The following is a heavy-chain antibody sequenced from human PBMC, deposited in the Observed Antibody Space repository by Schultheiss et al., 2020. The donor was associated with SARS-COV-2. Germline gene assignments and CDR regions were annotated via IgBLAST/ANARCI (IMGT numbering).Heavy chain of an antibody. D-gene: IGHD2-2*01. CDR2: IYYSGST. Sequence: SQTLSLTCTVSGGSIISYYWTWIRQPPGKGLEWIGYIYYSGSTNYNPSLKSRVTISVDTSKNQFSLRLSSVTAADTAVYYCASEPIVVVPAAYFDYWGQGTLVTVSS. V-gene: IGHV4-59*08. J-gene: IGHJ4*02. CDR3: ASEPIVVVPAAYFDY. CDR1: GGSIISYY.